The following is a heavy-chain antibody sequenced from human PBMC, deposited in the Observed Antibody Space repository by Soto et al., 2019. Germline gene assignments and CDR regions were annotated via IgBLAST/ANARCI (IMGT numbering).Heavy chain of an antibody. V-gene: IGHV2-5*02. J-gene: IGHJ1*01. CDR2: IYWDDDK. CDR3: AHAHSMGSSWMFRY. Sequence: QITLKESGPTLVKPTQTLTLTCSFSGFSLSTSRVGVGWIRQPPGKALAWLAVIYWDDDKRYSPPLKSRLTITKDTSKNQVVLRVTNMDPVDTATYYCAHAHSMGSSWMFRYWGQGTLVTVSS. CDR1: GFSLSTSRVG. D-gene: IGHD6-13*01.